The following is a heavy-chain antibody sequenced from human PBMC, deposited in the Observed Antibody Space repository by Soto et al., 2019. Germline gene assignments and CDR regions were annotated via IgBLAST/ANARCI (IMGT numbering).Heavy chain of an antibody. CDR1: GGCISGYY. D-gene: IGHD4-17*01. J-gene: IGHJ4*02. CDR2: IYISGNT. CDR3: ERNYGDPPFFEN. V-gene: IGHV4-4*07. Sequence: SWTLSLTCSVPGGCISGYYWSWIRQPAGKGLEWIGRIYISGNTKYNPSLQNRVSMSLDSSKKQFSLSLRSVTAADTAVYYCERNYGDPPFFENWGQGTLVTVS.